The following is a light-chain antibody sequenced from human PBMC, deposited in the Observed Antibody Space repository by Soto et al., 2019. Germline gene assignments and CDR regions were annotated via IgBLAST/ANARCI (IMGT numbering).Light chain of an antibody. CDR1: QSVRTT. CDR2: DAS. Sequence: TQSPSSLSFSLLASATLSCRASQSVRTTVAWYQQRPGQAPRLLIYDASTRATGVPARFSGGGSGTDFTLTVTSLQSEDFGIYYCQQYTDWPTTFGQGTKVDIK. CDR3: QQYTDWPTT. J-gene: IGKJ1*01. V-gene: IGKV3-15*01.